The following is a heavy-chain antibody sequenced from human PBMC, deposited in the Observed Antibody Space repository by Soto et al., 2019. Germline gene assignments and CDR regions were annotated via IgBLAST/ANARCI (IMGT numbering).Heavy chain of an antibody. CDR1: GFTFSNYG. D-gene: IGHD6-13*01. J-gene: IGHJ4*02. Sequence: QVQLVESGGGVVQPGRSLRLSCAASGFTFSNYGMHWVRQAPGKGLDWVAVISYDGSSPQYADSVKGRFTISRDNSKNTLDLEMKSVKVEDTAVYYCAKDIAAAGILGCSDYWAQGAQVTVSS. CDR3: AKDIAAAGILGCSDY. V-gene: IGHV3-30*18. CDR2: ISYDGSSP.